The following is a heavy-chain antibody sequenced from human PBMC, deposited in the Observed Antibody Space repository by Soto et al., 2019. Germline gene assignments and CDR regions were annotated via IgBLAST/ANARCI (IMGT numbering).Heavy chain of an antibody. D-gene: IGHD1-1*01. CDR3: ASQTSGTDRNFDY. CDR1: GGTFSSYA. J-gene: IGHJ4*02. CDR2: IIPIVGTA. Sequence: QVQLVQSGAEVKKPGSSVKVSCKASGGTFSSYAISWVRQAPGQGLEWMGGIIPIVGTANYAQKFQGRVTITADESTSTAYRELSSLRSEGTAVYYCASQTSGTDRNFDYWGQGTLVTVSS. V-gene: IGHV1-69*12.